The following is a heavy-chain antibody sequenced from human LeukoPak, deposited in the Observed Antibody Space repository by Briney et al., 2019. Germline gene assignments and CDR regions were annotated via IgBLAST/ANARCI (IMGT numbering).Heavy chain of an antibody. Sequence: GSLRLSCAASGFTFSSYEMNWVRQAPGKGLEWIGEINHSGSTNYNPSLKSRVTISVDTSKNQFSLKLSSVTAADTAVYYCARNTYDSSGYYYYYYYMDVWGKGTTVTISS. V-gene: IGHV4-34*01. D-gene: IGHD3-22*01. J-gene: IGHJ6*03. CDR2: INHSGST. CDR1: GFTFSSYE. CDR3: ARNTYDSSGYYYYYYYMDV.